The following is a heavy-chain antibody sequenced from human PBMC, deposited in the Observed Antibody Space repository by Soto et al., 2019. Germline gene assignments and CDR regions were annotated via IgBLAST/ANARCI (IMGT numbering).Heavy chain of an antibody. V-gene: IGHV4-31*03. Sequence: QVQLQESGPGLVKPSQTLSLTCTVSGGSISSGGYYWSWIRQHPGKGLEWIGYIYYSGSTYYNPSLRSRVXXSXDXXKNQFSLKLSSVTAADTAVYYCAVGSSGWIYYFDYWGQGTLVTVSS. CDR2: IYYSGST. CDR3: AVGSSGWIYYFDY. D-gene: IGHD6-19*01. CDR1: GGSISSGGYY. J-gene: IGHJ4*02.